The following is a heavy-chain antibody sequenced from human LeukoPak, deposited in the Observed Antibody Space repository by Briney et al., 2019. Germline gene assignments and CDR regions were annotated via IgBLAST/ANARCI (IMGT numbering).Heavy chain of an antibody. J-gene: IGHJ4*02. Sequence: SETLSLTCTVSGGSISSYYWSWIRQPPGKGLEWIGYIYYTGKTYYNPSLEGRVTILVDTSRNHFSVKLSSVTAADTAVYYCARSQNYYGSGDYWSQGTLVTVPS. CDR2: IYYTGKT. V-gene: IGHV4-59*01. CDR1: GGSISSYY. D-gene: IGHD3-10*01. CDR3: ARSQNYYGSGDY.